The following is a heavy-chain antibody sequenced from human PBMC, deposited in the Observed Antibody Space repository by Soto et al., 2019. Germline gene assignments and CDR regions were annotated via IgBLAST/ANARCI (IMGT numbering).Heavy chain of an antibody. V-gene: IGHV3-23*01. CDR2: ISGGGDNT. D-gene: IGHD3-16*01. J-gene: IGHJ6*03. Sequence: GGSLRLSCAASGFTFTDYAMSWVRQAPGKGLEWVSVISGGGDNTYYADAVKGRFTISRDNAQTTLYLQMNSLRAEDTAVYYCAKDLRRVRDTDVWGKGPSGTVS. CDR1: GFTFTDYA. CDR3: AKDLRRVRDTDV.